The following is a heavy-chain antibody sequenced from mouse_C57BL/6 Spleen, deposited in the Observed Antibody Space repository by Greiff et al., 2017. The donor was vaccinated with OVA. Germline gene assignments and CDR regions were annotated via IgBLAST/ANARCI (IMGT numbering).Heavy chain of an antibody. V-gene: IGHV5-17*01. Sequence: EVKLMESGGGLVKPGGSLKLSCAASGFTFSDYGMHWVRQAPEQGLEWVAYISTGSSTIYYADTVKGRFTISRDNAKNTRFLQMASLRSEDTAMYYCARLAGAYWGQGTLVTVSA. CDR2: ISTGSSTI. J-gene: IGHJ3*01. CDR3: ARLAGAY. CDR1: GFTFSDYG. D-gene: IGHD1-1*01.